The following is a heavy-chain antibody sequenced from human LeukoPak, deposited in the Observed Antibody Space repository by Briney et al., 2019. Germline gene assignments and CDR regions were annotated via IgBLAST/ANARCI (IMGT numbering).Heavy chain of an antibody. CDR3: ARDRVSYNWNDGVVYYYYYMDV. D-gene: IGHD1-1*01. J-gene: IGHJ6*03. Sequence: SVKVSCKASGGTFSSYAISWVRQAPGQGLEWMGGIIPIFGTANYAQKFQGRVTITADESTSTAYMELSSLRSEDTAVYYCARDRVSYNWNDGVVYYYYYMDVWGKGTTVTVSS. V-gene: IGHV1-69*13. CDR2: IIPIFGTA. CDR1: GGTFSSYA.